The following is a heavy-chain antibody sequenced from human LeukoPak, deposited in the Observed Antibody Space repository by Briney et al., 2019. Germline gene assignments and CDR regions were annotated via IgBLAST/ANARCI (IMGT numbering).Heavy chain of an antibody. D-gene: IGHD2-2*01. J-gene: IGHJ6*02. CDR1: GYSISSGYY. Sequence: SETLSLTCTVSGYSISSGYYWGWIRQPPGKGLEWIGSIYHSGSTYYNPSLKSRVTISVDTSKNQFSLKLSFVTAADTAVYYCANGGGYCSSTSCPRDYYYGMDVWGQGTTVTVSS. V-gene: IGHV4-38-2*02. CDR2: IYHSGST. CDR3: ANGGGYCSSTSCPRDYYYGMDV.